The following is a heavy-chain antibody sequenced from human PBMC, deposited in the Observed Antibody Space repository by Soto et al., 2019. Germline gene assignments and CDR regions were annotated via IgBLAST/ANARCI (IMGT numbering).Heavy chain of an antibody. J-gene: IGHJ6*02. CDR1: GGSFSGYY. CDR3: ARGKGRGYSYGFYYYYGMDV. D-gene: IGHD5-18*01. CDR2: INHSGST. V-gene: IGHV4-34*01. Sequence: QVQLQQWGAGLLKPSETLSLTCAVYGGSFSGYYWSWIRQPPGKGLEWIGEINHSGSTNYNPSLKSRVTISVDTSKNQFSLKLSSVTAADTAVYYCARGKGRGYSYGFYYYYGMDVWGQGTTVTVSS.